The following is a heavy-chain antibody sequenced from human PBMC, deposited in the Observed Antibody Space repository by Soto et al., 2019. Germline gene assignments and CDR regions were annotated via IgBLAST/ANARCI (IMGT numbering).Heavy chain of an antibody. V-gene: IGHV1-18*01. Sequence: QVQLVQSGAEVKKPGASVKVSCKASGYTFSTYGISWVRQAPGQGLEWMGWINGYNGNTNYAPKLQGRITMTTDTSTTTAYMDLRSLRSDDTAVYYCARMGDVPYYYYGMDVWGQGTTVTVS. D-gene: IGHD3-16*01. CDR2: INGYNGNT. CDR3: ARMGDVPYYYYGMDV. J-gene: IGHJ6*02. CDR1: GYTFSTYG.